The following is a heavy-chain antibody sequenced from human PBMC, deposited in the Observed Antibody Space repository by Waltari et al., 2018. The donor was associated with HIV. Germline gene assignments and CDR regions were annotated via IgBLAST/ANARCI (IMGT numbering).Heavy chain of an antibody. Sequence: EVKLVESGGGLVQHGGSVRLSTAAAGFTFRSSEMNLVRQAPGKGLEWISYISSSGSSIYYADSVKGRFTISRDNGKKSLYLQMNILRAEDTAVYYCAKVREKQLWLRNWDFDLWGRGTLVTVSS. CDR2: ISSSGSSI. D-gene: IGHD5-18*01. J-gene: IGHJ2*01. V-gene: IGHV3-48*03. CDR3: AKVREKQLWLRNWDFDL. CDR1: GFTFRSSE.